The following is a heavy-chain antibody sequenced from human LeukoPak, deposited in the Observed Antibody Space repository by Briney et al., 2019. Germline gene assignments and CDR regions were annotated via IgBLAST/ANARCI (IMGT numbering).Heavy chain of an antibody. CDR1: GGSISSYY. J-gene: IGHJ6*04. V-gene: IGHV4-59*01. D-gene: IGHD2-2*01. CDR3: ARGVVPAAVVSTGGLDV. CDR2: IYYSGST. Sequence: SETLSLTCTVSGGSISSYYWSWIRQPPGKGLEWIGYIYYSGSTNCNPSLKSRVTISVDTSKNQFSLKLSSVTAADTAVYYCARGVVPAAVVSTGGLDVWGKGTTVTVSS.